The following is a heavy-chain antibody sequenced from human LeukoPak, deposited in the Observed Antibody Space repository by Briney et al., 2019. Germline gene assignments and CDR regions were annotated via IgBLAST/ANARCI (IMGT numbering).Heavy chain of an antibody. CDR2: IYYSGST. Sequence: SETLSLTCAVYGGSFSGYYWSWIRQPPGKGLEWNGYIYYSGSTNYNPSLKSRVTISVDTSKNQFSLKLSSVTAADTAVYYCARGGYSGYDGLFDYWGQGTLVTVSS. CDR3: ARGGYSGYDGLFDY. CDR1: GGSFSGYY. D-gene: IGHD5-12*01. V-gene: IGHV4-59*01. J-gene: IGHJ4*02.